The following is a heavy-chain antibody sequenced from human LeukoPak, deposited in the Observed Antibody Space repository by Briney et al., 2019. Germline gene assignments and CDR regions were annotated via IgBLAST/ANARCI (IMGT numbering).Heavy chain of an antibody. Sequence: GGSLRLSCAVSGGTVSSNYKSWGRQAPAEGLERGSVISDDGIKKYYLDSLKGRFTISRDNSKNTLYLQMNSLRAEDTAVYYCAKDGQGLTYFFDYWGQGPLVSVSS. CDR1: GGTVSSNY. D-gene: IGHD3-16*01. CDR2: ISDDGIKK. J-gene: IGHJ4*02. V-gene: IGHV3-30*18. CDR3: AKDGQGLTYFFDY.